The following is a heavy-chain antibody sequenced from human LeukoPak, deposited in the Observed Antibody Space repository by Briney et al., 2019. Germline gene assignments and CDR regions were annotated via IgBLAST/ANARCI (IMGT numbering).Heavy chain of an antibody. CDR3: ARDSGQQLVLDY. CDR2: ISYDGSNK. CDR1: GFTFSSYA. D-gene: IGHD6-13*01. Sequence: HSGGSLRLSCAASGFTFSSYAMHWVRQAPGKGLEWVAVISYDGSNKYYADSVKGRFTISRDNSKNTLYLQMNSLRAEDTAVYYCARDSGQQLVLDYWGQGTLVTVSS. J-gene: IGHJ4*02. V-gene: IGHV3-30*14.